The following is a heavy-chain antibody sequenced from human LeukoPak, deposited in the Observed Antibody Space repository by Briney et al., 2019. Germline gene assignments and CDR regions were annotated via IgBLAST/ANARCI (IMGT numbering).Heavy chain of an antibody. J-gene: IGHJ6*03. D-gene: IGHD2-2*01. Sequence: SETLSLTCAVYGGSFSGYYWSWIRQPPGKGLEWIGEINHSGSTNYNPSLKSRVTISVDTSKNQFSLKLSSVTAADTAVYYCGXXXXXLVXPXAHXPYYYYYMDVWGKGTTVTVSS. CDR3: GXXXXXLVXPXAHXPYYYYYMDV. CDR1: GGSFSGYY. V-gene: IGHV4-34*01. CDR2: INHSGST.